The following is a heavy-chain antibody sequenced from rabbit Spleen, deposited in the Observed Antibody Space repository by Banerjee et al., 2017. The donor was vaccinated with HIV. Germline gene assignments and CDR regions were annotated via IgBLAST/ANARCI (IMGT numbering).Heavy chain of an antibody. J-gene: IGHJ6*01. CDR1: GFSFSSSSY. D-gene: IGHD1-1*01. CDR2: IDAGSSGFT. V-gene: IGHV1S45*01. CDR3: ARDSSSSFSSYGMDL. Sequence: QEQLEESGGDLVKPEGSLTLTCTASGFSFSSSSYMCWVRQAPGKGLEWIACIDAGSSGFTYFASWAKGRFTGSKTSSTTATLQMTRLTVADTATYFCARDSSSSFSSYGMDLWGPGTLVTVS.